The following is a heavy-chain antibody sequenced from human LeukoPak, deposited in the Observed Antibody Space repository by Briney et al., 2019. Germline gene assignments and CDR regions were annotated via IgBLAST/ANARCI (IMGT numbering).Heavy chain of an antibody. V-gene: IGHV3-7*03. J-gene: IGHJ6*02. CDR2: INHNGNVN. CDR3: ARGGGLDV. D-gene: IGHD3-16*01. Sequence: SCRASGGTFNNYAMNWARQAPGKGLEWVASINHNGNVNYYVDSVKGRFTISRDNAKNSLYLQMSNLRAEDTAVYFCARGGGLDVWGQGATVTVSS. CDR1: GGTFNNYA.